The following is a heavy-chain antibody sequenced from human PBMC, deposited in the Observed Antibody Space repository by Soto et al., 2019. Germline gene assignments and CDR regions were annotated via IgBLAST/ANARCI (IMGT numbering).Heavy chain of an antibody. CDR3: ARDGYDFWIRYYFDY. CDR1: GFNFSNYG. CDR2: IWYDGNNK. Sequence: GGSLRLSCAAFGFNFSNYGMHWVRQAPGKGLEWVALIWYDGNNKFYGDSVKGRFTVSRDNSKNTLYLQMNSLRVEDTAVYFCARDGYDFWIRYYFDYWGQGTLVTVSS. J-gene: IGHJ4*02. V-gene: IGHV3-33*01. D-gene: IGHD3-3*01.